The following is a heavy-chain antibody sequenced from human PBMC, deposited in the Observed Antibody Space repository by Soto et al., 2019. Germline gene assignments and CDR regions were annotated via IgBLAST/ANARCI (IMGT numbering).Heavy chain of an antibody. CDR1: GYTFTSYG. V-gene: IGHV1-18*04. CDR2: ISAYNGNT. Sequence: ASVKVSCKASGYTFTSYGISWVRPAPGQGLEWMGWISAYNGNTNYAQKLQGRVTMTTDTSTSTAYMELRSLRSDDTAVYYCAIDYDSSGYQDDAFDIWGQGTIVTV. CDR3: AIDYDSSGYQDDAFDI. J-gene: IGHJ3*02. D-gene: IGHD3-22*01.